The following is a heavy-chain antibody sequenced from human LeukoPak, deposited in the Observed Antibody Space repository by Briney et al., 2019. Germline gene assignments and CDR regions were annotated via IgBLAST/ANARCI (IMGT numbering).Heavy chain of an antibody. D-gene: IGHD2-15*01. Sequence: SETLSLTCTVSDGSISSYYWSWIRQPPGKGLEWIGSIDDTGRTYYNPSLKTRVTISVDRSKKEVSLKLRSVTAADTAVYYCARESNWYGSESWGQGTLVTVSS. CDR3: ARESNWYGSES. CDR2: IDDTGRT. CDR1: DGSISSYY. J-gene: IGHJ4*02. V-gene: IGHV4-59*12.